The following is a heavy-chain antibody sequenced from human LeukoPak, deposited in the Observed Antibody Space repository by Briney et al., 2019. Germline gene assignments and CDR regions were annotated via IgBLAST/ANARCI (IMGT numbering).Heavy chain of an antibody. J-gene: IGHJ3*01. Sequence: GGSLRLSCAASGFTFSSYGMHWVRQAPGKGLEWVAVILSDGSKEFYTDSVKGRFSIYRDNSNYTLFVQMHSLRPDDTAVYYCANFDGSSQAFHLWGQGTMVTVSS. CDR2: ILSDGSKE. CDR3: ANFDGSSQAFHL. D-gene: IGHD3-9*01. V-gene: IGHV3-30*19. CDR1: GFTFSSYG.